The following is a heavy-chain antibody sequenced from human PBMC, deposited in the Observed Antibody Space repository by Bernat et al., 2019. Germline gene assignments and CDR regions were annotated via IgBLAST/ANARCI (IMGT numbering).Heavy chain of an antibody. CDR3: AGHGADYYGSGMVGMDV. D-gene: IGHD3-10*01. Sequence: QVQLVESGGGVVQPGRSLILSCAASGFTFSDHGMHWVRQPPGEGLEWVAVIWYDGSDKYYRDSVHGGFTIARDNFKKTLYLQMNSMRAEDTAAYYCAGHGADYYGSGMVGMDVWGQGTTVTVSS. CDR1: GFTFSDHG. J-gene: IGHJ6*02. CDR2: IWYDGSDK. V-gene: IGHV3-33*01.